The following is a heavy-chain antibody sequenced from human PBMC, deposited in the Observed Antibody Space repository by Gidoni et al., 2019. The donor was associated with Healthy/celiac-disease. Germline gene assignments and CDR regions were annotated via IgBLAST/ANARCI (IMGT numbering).Heavy chain of an antibody. J-gene: IGHJ6*02. V-gene: IGHV1-18*01. CDR3: ARFGGDFWSGYYRTYYYYGMDV. D-gene: IGHD3-3*01. CDR2: ISAYNGNT. Sequence: QVQLVQSGAEVKKPGASVKVSCKAPGYTFTSYGISWVRQAPGQGLEWMGWISAYNGNTNYEQKLQGRVTMTTDTSTSTAYMGLGSLRSDDTAVYYCARFGGDFWSGYYRTYYYYGMDVWGQGTTVTVSS. CDR1: GYTFTSYG.